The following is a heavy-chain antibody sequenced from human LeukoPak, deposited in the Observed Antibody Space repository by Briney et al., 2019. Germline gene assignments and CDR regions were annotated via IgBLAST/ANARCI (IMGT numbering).Heavy chain of an antibody. CDR1: GYTFTSYD. J-gene: IGHJ6*03. Sequence: ASVKVSCTASGYTFTSYDINWVRQATGQGLEWMGWMNPNSGNTGYAQKFQGRVTMTRNTSISTAYMELSSLRSEDTAVYYCARGFGPVAANYYMDVWGKGTTVTISS. V-gene: IGHV1-8*01. CDR2: MNPNSGNT. D-gene: IGHD2-15*01. CDR3: ARGFGPVAANYYMDV.